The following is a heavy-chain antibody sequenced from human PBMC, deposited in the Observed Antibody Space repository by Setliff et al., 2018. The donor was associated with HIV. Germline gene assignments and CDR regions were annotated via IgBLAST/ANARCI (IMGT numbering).Heavy chain of an antibody. CDR3: ARVPRNYYDSSGYYHYYLDY. Sequence: SETLSLTCTVSGGSISSGSYYWSWIRQPAGKGLEWIGRIYTSGSTNYNPSLKSRVTISVDTSKNQFSLKLSSVTAADTAVYYCARVPRNYYDSSGYYHYYLDYWGQGTLVTVSS. J-gene: IGHJ4*02. V-gene: IGHV4-61*02. CDR1: GGSISSGSYY. CDR2: IYTSGST. D-gene: IGHD3-22*01.